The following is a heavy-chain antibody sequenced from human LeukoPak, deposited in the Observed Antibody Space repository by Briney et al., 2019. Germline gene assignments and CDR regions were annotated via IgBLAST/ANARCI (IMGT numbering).Heavy chain of an antibody. Sequence: GASVKVSCKASGYTFTGYYMHWVRQAPGQGLEWMGWIYPNSGATKYAQKFQSRVTMTRDTSISTAYMELSGLRSDDTAVYYCGTLLSNGPFDYWGQGSLVTVSS. CDR2: IYPNSGAT. J-gene: IGHJ4*02. CDR3: GTLLSNGPFDY. V-gene: IGHV1-2*02. CDR1: GYTFTGYY.